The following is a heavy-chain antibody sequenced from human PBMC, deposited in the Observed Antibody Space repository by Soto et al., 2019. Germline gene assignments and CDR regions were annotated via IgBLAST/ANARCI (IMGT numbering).Heavy chain of an antibody. J-gene: IGHJ6*02. CDR3: ARGLGYCSSTSCYTVYYYYGMDV. D-gene: IGHD2-2*02. CDR1: GYTFTSYD. V-gene: IGHV1-8*01. Sequence: RASVKVSCKASGYTFTSYDINWVRQATGQGLEWMGWMNPNSGNTGYAQKFQGRVTMTRNTSISTAYMELSSLRSEDTAVYYCARGLGYCSSTSCYTVYYYYGMDVWGQGTTVTVSS. CDR2: MNPNSGNT.